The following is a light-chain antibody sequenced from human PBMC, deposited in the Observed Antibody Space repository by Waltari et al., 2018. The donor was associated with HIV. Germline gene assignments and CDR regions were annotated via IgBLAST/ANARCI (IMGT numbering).Light chain of an antibody. Sequence: DTQMTQSPATVSVSVGDRVTITCRASQSISTNLAWYQQKPGQPPKLLMRKASSLESGVSSRFSGSGSGTDFTLTINNLQTEDSATYYCQEYQGHLWTFGQGTKVEI. J-gene: IGKJ1*01. CDR1: QSISTN. V-gene: IGKV1-5*03. CDR2: KAS. CDR3: QEYQGHLWT.